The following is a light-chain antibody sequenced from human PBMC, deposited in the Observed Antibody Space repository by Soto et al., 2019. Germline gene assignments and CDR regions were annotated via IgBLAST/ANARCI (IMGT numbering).Light chain of an antibody. J-gene: IGKJ4*01. CDR2: GGS. V-gene: IGKV3-20*01. Sequence: EVVLTQSPDTLSLSPGERATLSCRASQSVGTSLAWYQQKTGQSPRLLMYGGSIRGTGIPNRFSGNGSGTDLTLTVSRVEPEDFAVDHCQQYGPPPFSFGGGTKIEMK. CDR3: QQYGPPPFS. CDR1: QSVGTS.